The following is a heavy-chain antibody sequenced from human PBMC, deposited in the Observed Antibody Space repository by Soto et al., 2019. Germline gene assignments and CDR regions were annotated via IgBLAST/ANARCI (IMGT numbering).Heavy chain of an antibody. CDR2: INVGNGKA. CDR1: GYTYTEYA. J-gene: IGHJ4*02. Sequence: QVQFVQSGAEVKKPGASVKLSCKTSGYTYTEYAIHWVRQAPGQGLEWMGWINVGNGKAKYSQRVEGRVTMTRDASASTVYMEVGSLASEDTAVYYCTSSSERGYWGQGTLVTVSS. V-gene: IGHV1-3*01. CDR3: TSSSERGY.